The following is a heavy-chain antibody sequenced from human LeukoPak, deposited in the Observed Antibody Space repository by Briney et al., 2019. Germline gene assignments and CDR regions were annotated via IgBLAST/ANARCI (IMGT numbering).Heavy chain of an antibody. D-gene: IGHD3-3*01. CDR3: ARVLQGEWFFDY. Sequence: GGSLRLSCAASGFTFSSYAMSWVRQAPGKGLEWVSAISGSGGSTYYADSVKGRFTISRDNSKNTLYLQMNSLRAEDTAVYYCARVLQGEWFFDYWGQGTLVTVSS. CDR2: ISGSGGST. J-gene: IGHJ4*02. CDR1: GFTFSSYA. V-gene: IGHV3-23*01.